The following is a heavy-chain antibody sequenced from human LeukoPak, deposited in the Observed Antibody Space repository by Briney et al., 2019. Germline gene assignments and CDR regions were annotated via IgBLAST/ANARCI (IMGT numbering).Heavy chain of an antibody. CDR3: ARGRPYYDPPYYYGMDV. Sequence: SETLSLTCAVYGGSFSGYYWSWIRQPPGKGLEWIEEINHSGSTNYNPSLKSRVTISVDTSKNQFSLKLSSVTAADTAVYYCARGRPYYDPPYYYGMDVWGQGTTVTVSS. V-gene: IGHV4-34*01. J-gene: IGHJ6*02. CDR2: INHSGST. D-gene: IGHD3-3*01. CDR1: GGSFSGYY.